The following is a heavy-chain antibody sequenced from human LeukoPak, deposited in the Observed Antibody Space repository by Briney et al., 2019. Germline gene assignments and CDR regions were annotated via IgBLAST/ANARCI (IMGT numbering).Heavy chain of an antibody. V-gene: IGHV3-11*01. CDR3: ARLRSSSFYYYYMDV. J-gene: IGHJ6*03. CDR1: GFTFSDYY. D-gene: IGHD6-6*01. Sequence: GGSLRLSCAASGFTFSDYYMSWILQALGKGLEWVSYISSSGSTIYYADSVKGRFTISRDNAKNSLYLQMNSLRAEDTAVYYCARLRSSSFYYYYMDVWGKGTTVTVSS. CDR2: ISSSGSTI.